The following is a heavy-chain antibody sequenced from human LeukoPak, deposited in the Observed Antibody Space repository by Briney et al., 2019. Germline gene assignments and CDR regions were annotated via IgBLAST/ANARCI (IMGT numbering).Heavy chain of an antibody. CDR1: GYSISSGYH. J-gene: IGHJ4*02. V-gene: IGHV4-38-2*01. Sequence: PSETLSLTCAVSGYSISSGYHWGWIRQPPGKGLERIGTIYYSGSTYYNPSLKSRVTISVDTSKNQFSLKLSSVTAADTAVYYCARTGIKGQWLVPFDYWGQGTLVTVSS. CDR2: IYYSGST. D-gene: IGHD6-19*01. CDR3: ARTGIKGQWLVPFDY.